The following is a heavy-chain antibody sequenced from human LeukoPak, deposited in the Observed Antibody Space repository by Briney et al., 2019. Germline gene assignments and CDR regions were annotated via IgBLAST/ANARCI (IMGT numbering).Heavy chain of an antibody. V-gene: IGHV6-1*01. CDR1: GDSVSSNSAA. J-gene: IGHJ5*02. Sequence: SQTLSLTCAISGDSVSSNSAAWTWIRRSPSRGLEWLGRTYYRSKWYYDYAVSVKSRITINPDTSKNQFSLQLNSVTPEDTAVYYCARYGDGWFDPWGQGTLVTVSS. D-gene: IGHD4-17*01. CDR2: TYYRSKWYY. CDR3: ARYGDGWFDP.